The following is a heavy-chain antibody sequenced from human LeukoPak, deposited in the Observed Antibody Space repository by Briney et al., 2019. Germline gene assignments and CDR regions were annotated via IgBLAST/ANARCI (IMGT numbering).Heavy chain of an antibody. V-gene: IGHV1-18*03. CDR1: GYTFTSYG. CDR2: ISAYNGNT. J-gene: IGHJ6*02. D-gene: IGHD2-2*01. Sequence: ASVKVSCKASGYTFTSYGISWVRQAPGQGLEWMGWISAYNGNTNYAQKLQGRVTMTTDTSTSTAYMELRSLRSDDMAVYYCARGPGSDCSSTSCYAVLWFGSAEDGMDVWGQGTTVTVSS. CDR3: ARGPGSDCSSTSCYAVLWFGSAEDGMDV.